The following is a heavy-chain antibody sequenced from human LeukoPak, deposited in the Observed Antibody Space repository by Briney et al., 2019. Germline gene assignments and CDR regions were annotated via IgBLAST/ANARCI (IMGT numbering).Heavy chain of an antibody. Sequence: PGGSLRLSCAASGFTFSSYGMHWVRQAPGKGLEWVAVISYDGSNKYYADSVKGRFTISRDNSRNTLYLQMNSLRAEDTAVYYCARLLAYDSSGSYHGYFHYWGQGTLVTVSS. V-gene: IGHV3-30*03. J-gene: IGHJ4*02. D-gene: IGHD3-22*01. CDR3: ARLLAYDSSGSYHGYFHY. CDR2: ISYDGSNK. CDR1: GFTFSSYG.